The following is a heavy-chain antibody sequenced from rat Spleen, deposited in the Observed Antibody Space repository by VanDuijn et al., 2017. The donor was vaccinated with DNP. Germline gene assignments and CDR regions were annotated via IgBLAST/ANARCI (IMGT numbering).Heavy chain of an antibody. J-gene: IGHJ2*01. CDR3: VRWNSGHFDY. CDR2: IGSDGYAP. Sequence: EVQLVESGGGLVQPGRSLKLSCAASGFTFSDYYMAWVRQAPTKGLEWVAYIGSDGYAPYYGDSVKGRFTLSRYNTKSTLYLQMNSLRSEDMATYYCVRWNSGHFDYWGQGVMVTVSS. CDR1: GFTFSDYY. V-gene: IGHV5-22*01. D-gene: IGHD4-3*01.